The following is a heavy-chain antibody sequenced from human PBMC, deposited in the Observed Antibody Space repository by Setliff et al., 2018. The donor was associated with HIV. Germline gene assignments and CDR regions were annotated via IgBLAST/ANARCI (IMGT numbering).Heavy chain of an antibody. J-gene: IGHJ5*02. Sequence: SVKVSCKASGYTFVSYGISWVRQAPGQGLEWMGWISANNGTAHYAQKFQGRVTITADESTSTAYMELSSLRSEDTAVYYCARLGGFGGSGWFDPWGQGTLVTVSS. CDR1: GYTFVSYG. D-gene: IGHD2-15*01. V-gene: IGHV1-69*13. CDR3: ARLGGFGGSGWFDP. CDR2: ISANNGTA.